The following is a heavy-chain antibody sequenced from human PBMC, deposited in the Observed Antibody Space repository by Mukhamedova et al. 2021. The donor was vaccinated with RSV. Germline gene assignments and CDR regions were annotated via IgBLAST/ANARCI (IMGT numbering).Heavy chain of an antibody. D-gene: IGHD7-27*01. CDR3: ASGSRKTGDFYYYHMDV. J-gene: IGHJ6*03. Sequence: APGKGLEWVAVISFDGSNKYYADSMKGRFTISRDNSKNTLFLQMNSLRLEDTALYYCASGSRKTGDFYYYHMDVWGEGTTVTVSS. CDR2: ISFDGSNK. V-gene: IGHV3-30*03.